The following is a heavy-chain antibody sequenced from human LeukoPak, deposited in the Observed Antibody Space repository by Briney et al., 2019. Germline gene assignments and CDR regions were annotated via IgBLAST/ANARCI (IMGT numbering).Heavy chain of an antibody. CDR2: IYHSGST. Sequence: SETLSLTCAVSGGSISSGIYSWNWIRQPPGTGLEWIGYIYHSGSTYYNPSLKSRVTILVDRSKNQFSLKLSSVTAADTAVYYCARDNGDYPYYFDFWGQGTLVTVSS. V-gene: IGHV4-30-2*01. J-gene: IGHJ4*02. CDR3: ARDNGDYPYYFDF. D-gene: IGHD4-17*01. CDR1: GGSISSGIYS.